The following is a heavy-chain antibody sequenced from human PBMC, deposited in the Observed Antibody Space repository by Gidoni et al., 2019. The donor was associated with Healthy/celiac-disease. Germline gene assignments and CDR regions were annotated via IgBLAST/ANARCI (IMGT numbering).Heavy chain of an antibody. J-gene: IGHJ3*02. CDR3: ARATDIVVVVANAFDI. Sequence: QVQLQESGPGLVKPSQTLSLTCTVSGGSTSRVGYYWSWIRQHPGKGLEWIGYIYYSGSTYYNPSLKSRVTISGDTSKNQFSLKLSSVTAADTAVYYCARATDIVVVVANAFDIWGQGTMVTVSS. V-gene: IGHV4-31*03. CDR1: GGSTSRVGYY. D-gene: IGHD2-15*01. CDR2: IYYSGST.